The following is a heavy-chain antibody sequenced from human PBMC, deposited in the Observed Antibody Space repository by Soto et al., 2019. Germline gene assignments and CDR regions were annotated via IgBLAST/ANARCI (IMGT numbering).Heavy chain of an antibody. CDR2: FDPEDGET. J-gene: IGHJ4*02. CDR1: GYTLTELS. CDR3: ATSTRATDGNSFDY. Sequence: ASVKVSCKVSGYTLTELSMHWVRQAPGKGLEWMGGFDPEDGETIYAQKFQGRVTMTEDTSTDTAYMELSSLRSEDTAVYYCATSTRATDGNSFDYWGRGTLVTSPQ. V-gene: IGHV1-24*01. D-gene: IGHD4-4*01.